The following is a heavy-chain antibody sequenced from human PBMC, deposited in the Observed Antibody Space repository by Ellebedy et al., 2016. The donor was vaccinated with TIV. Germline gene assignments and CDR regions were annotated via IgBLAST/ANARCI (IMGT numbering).Heavy chain of an antibody. CDR1: GGSISSSSYY. D-gene: IGHD2-15*01. CDR3: ARGEGYCSGGSCYSDY. CDR2: IYYSGST. V-gene: IGHV4-39*07. Sequence: SETLSLTXTVSGGSISSSSYYWGWIRQPPGKGLEWIGSIYYSGSTYYNPSLKSRVTISVDTSKNQFSLKLSSVTAADTAVYYCARGEGYCSGGSCYSDYWGQGTLVTVSS. J-gene: IGHJ4*02.